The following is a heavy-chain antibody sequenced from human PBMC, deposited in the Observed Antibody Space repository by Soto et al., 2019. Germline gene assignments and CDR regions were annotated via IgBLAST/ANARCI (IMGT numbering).Heavy chain of an antibody. J-gene: IGHJ5*02. CDR2: IYHSGST. V-gene: IGHV4-4*02. D-gene: IGHD5-18*01. CDR1: GASVSSTNW. CDR3: ATLPPRIELRILPIPT. Sequence: QVQLRQSGPGLVKPSGTLSLTCAVSGASVSSTNWWSWVRQSPGKGLEWIREIYHSGSTNYNPSLRGRVTISVDKSHNQFSLNMRYVTAADTAVYYCATLPPRIELRILPIPTWGQGTLVTVAS.